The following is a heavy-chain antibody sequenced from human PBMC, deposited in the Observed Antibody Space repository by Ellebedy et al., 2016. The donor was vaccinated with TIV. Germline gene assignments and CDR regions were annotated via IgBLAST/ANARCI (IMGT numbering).Heavy chain of an antibody. J-gene: IGHJ4*02. V-gene: IGHV3-13*01. CDR2: IGTAGDT. Sequence: PGGSLRLSCAASGFTFSSHDLHWVRQATGKGLEWVSAIGTAGDTSYSGSVKGRFTISRENGKNSVYLQMNSLRAEDTAVYYCARASAGLDYWGQGTLVTVSS. D-gene: IGHD6-13*01. CDR3: ARASAGLDY. CDR1: GFTFSSHD.